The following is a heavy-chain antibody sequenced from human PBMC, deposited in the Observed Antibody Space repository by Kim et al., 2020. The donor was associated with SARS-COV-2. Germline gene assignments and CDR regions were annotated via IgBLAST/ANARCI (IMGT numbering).Heavy chain of an antibody. J-gene: IGHJ4*02. CDR3: ARKYCSGGSCLPD. D-gene: IGHD2-15*01. V-gene: IGHV5-51*01. Sequence: YSPSFQGQVTVSADKSISTAYLQWSSLKASDTAMYYCARKYCSGGSCLPDWGQGTLVTVSS.